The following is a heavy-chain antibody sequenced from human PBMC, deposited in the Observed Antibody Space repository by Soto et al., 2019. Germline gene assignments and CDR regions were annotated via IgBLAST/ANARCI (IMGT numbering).Heavy chain of an antibody. CDR2: ISNTARTI. D-gene: IGHD1-1*01. Sequence: EVQVVESGGGLIQPGGSLSLSCAGPGFDLSTYNMDWVRQAPGKGLEWISYISNTARTIFYADSVKGRFTISRDNARNSLFLQMNSLRDEDTAVYYCARDGSRGYDMDVWGQGTTVTVSS. J-gene: IGHJ6*02. V-gene: IGHV3-48*02. CDR3: ARDGSRGYDMDV. CDR1: GFDLSTYN.